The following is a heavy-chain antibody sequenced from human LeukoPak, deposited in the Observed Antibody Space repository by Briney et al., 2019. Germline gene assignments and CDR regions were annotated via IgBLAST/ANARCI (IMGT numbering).Heavy chain of an antibody. V-gene: IGHV3-74*01. D-gene: IGHD3-3*01. J-gene: IGHJ5*02. CDR3: TISGDFWSGTNWFDP. CDR2: INTDGSTT. CDR1: GFRFSSNW. Sequence: GGSLRLSCAASGFRFSSNWIHWVRQAPGKGLVWVSHINTDGSTTSYADSVKGRFTISRDNAKNTLYLQMNSLRAEDTAVYYCTISGDFWSGTNWFDPWGQGTLVTVSS.